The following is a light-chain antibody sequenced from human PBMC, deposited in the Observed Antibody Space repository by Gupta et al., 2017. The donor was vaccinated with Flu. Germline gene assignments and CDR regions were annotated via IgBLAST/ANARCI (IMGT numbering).Light chain of an antibody. CDR1: SPNIGNNY. J-gene: IGLJ2*01. Sequence: QSVLTQPPSVSAAPGQKVTISCSGSSPNIGNNYVSWYQQLPGTAPKLLIHENNKRPSGIPDRFSGSKSGTSATLGITGLQTGDEADYYCGTWDSSLSAVVFGGGTKLTVL. CDR2: ENN. CDR3: GTWDSSLSAVV. V-gene: IGLV1-51*02.